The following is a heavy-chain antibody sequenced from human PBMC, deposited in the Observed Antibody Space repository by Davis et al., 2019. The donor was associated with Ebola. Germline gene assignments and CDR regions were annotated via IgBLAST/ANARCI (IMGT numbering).Heavy chain of an antibody. J-gene: IGHJ4*02. V-gene: IGHV4-31*03. CDR2: IYYSGST. CDR1: GGSISSGGYY. D-gene: IGHD4-11*01. Sequence: PSETLSLTCTVSGGSISSGGYYWSWIRQHPGKGLEWIGYIYYSGSTYYNPSLKSRVTISVDTSKNQFSLKLSSVTAADTAVYYCARVGKDYSNFDYWGQGTLVTVSS. CDR3: ARVGKDYSNFDY.